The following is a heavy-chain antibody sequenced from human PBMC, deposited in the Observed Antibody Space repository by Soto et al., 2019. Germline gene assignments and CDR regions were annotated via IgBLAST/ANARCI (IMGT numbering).Heavy chain of an antibody. D-gene: IGHD6-13*01. J-gene: IGHJ4*02. Sequence: GGSLRLSCAASGFTFSSYGMHWVRQAPGKGLEWVAVIWYDGSNKYYADSVKGRFTISRDNSKNTLYLQMNSLRAEDTAVYYCARGGIAAAVNEIDYWGQGTLVTVSS. CDR1: GFTFSSYG. CDR2: IWYDGSNK. CDR3: ARGGIAAAVNEIDY. V-gene: IGHV3-33*01.